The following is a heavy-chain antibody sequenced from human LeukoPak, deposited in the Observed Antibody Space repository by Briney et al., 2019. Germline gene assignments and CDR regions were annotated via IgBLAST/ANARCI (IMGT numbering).Heavy chain of an antibody. Sequence: ASVKVSCKASGGTFSSYAISWVGQAPGQRLEWMGRIIPIFGTANYAQKFQGRVTITTDESTSTAYMELSSLRSEDTAVYYCARSSGPLGWPSGSYYDYWGQGTLVTVSS. CDR2: IIPIFGTA. CDR1: GGTFSSYA. V-gene: IGHV1-69*05. CDR3: ARSSGPLGWPSGSYYDY. J-gene: IGHJ4*02. D-gene: IGHD1-26*01.